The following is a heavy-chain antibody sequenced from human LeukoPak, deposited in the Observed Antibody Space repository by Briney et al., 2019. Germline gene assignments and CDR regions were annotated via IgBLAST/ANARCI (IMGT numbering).Heavy chain of an antibody. J-gene: IGHJ4*02. CDR3: ARRYYFDGSGCLDY. V-gene: IGHV3-48*01. CDR1: GFSFSTYS. D-gene: IGHD3-22*01. CDR2: ISSSSETT. Sequence: PGGSLRLSCAASGFSFSTYSMNWVRQAPGKGLEWLSYISSSSETTYYADSVKGRFTVSRDNAKDSLYLQMNSLRVEDTAVYYCARRYYFDGSGCLDYWGQGTLVTVSS.